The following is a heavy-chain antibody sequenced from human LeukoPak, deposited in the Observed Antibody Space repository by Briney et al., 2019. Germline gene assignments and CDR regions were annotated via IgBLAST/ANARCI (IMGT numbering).Heavy chain of an antibody. V-gene: IGHV3-23*01. D-gene: IGHD4-17*01. CDR2: IVGDGDGVT. CDR3: ANEIRPNDY. CDR1: GFIFNSYA. Sequence: GGSLRLSCTASGFIFNSYAMSWVRQAPGKGLEWVSAIVGDGDGVTFYTNSVKGRFTISRDNSKNTLYLQMNSLRVEDTAVYYCANEIRPNDYWGQGTQVTVSS. J-gene: IGHJ4*02.